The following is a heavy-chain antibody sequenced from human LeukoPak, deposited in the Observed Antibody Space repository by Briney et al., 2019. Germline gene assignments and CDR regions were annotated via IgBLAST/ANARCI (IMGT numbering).Heavy chain of an antibody. D-gene: IGHD3-22*01. Sequence: PGGSLRLSCAASGFTFSSYGMHWVRQAPGKGLEWVAVISYDGSNKYYADSVKGRFTISRDNSKNTLDLQMNSLRPEDTAVYYCAKDSGYYDSSGYHEYWGQGTLVTVSS. CDR1: GFTFSSYG. J-gene: IGHJ4*02. CDR2: ISYDGSNK. V-gene: IGHV3-30*18. CDR3: AKDSGYYDSSGYHEY.